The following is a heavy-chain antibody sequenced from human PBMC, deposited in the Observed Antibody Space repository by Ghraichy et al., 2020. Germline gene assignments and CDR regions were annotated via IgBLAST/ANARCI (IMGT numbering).Heavy chain of an antibody. CDR3: TRHGWANNDYGDWGFDY. CDR2: IRSKPHNYAT. D-gene: IGHD4-17*01. CDR1: GFTFSGSA. Sequence: GGSLKLSCAASGFTFSGSAMHWVRQASGKGLEWVGRIRSKPHNYATAYAASVEGRFTISRDDSKNTAYLQMNSLKIEDTAVYFCTRHGWANNDYGDWGFDYWGQGTLVTVSS. V-gene: IGHV3-73*01. J-gene: IGHJ4*02.